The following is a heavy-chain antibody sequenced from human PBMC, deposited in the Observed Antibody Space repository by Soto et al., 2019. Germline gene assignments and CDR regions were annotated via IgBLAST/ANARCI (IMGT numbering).Heavy chain of an antibody. J-gene: IGHJ6*02. CDR2: INHSGST. D-gene: IGHD1-7*01. CDR3: ARVFGDITGTTGRAYYYYGMDV. CDR1: GGSFSGYY. V-gene: IGHV4-34*01. Sequence: SETLSLTCAVYGGSFSGYYWSWIRQPPGKGLEWIGEINHSGSTNYNPSLKSRVTISVDTSKNQFSLKLSSVTAADTAVYYCARVFGDITGTTGRAYYYYGMDVWGQGTTVTVSS.